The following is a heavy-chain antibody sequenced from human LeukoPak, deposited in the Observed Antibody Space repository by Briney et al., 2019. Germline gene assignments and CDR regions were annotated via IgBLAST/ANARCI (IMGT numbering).Heavy chain of an antibody. J-gene: IGHJ5*02. CDR1: GASVSDGNYY. V-gene: IGHV4-61*01. CDR3: ARSNTYYGGYADL. D-gene: IGHD3-10*01. Sequence: SETLSLTCSVSGASVSDGNYYWSWIRQPPGKGLEWIGYIYYSGGTNYNPSLKSRVTISVDTSKNQFSLKLSSVTAADTAVYYCARSNTYYGGYADLWGQGTLVTVSS. CDR2: IYYSGGT.